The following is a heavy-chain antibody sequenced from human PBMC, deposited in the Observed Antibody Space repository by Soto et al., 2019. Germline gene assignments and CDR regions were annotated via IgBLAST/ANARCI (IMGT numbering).Heavy chain of an antibody. J-gene: IGHJ4*02. CDR3: AKDGFGYSYGPLDN. CDR2: ISWNSDNI. Sequence: GGSLRLSCAASGFTFDDHAMHWVRQAPGKGLEWVSGISWNSDNIVYADSVKGRFTISRDNAENSVYLQMNTLRPEDTALYYCAKDGFGYSYGPLDNWGRGILVTVS. CDR1: GFTFDDHA. D-gene: IGHD5-18*01. V-gene: IGHV3-9*01.